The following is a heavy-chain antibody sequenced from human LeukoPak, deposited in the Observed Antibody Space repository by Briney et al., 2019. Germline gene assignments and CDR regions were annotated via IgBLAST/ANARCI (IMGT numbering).Heavy chain of an antibody. V-gene: IGHV4-4*09. CDR3: ARQKCTSTSCLTKNAFDI. D-gene: IGHD2-2*01. J-gene: IGHJ3*02. Sequence: SETLSLTCTVSGSISGYYWSWIRQPPGKGLEWIGYIYTSGSTNYNPSLESRVTISVDTSKNQFSLDLSSVTAADAAVYYCARQKCTSTSCLTKNAFDIWGQGTMVTVSS. CDR2: IYTSGST. CDR1: GSISGYY.